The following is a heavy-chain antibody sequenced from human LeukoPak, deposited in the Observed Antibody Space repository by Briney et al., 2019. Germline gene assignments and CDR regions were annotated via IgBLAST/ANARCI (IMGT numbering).Heavy chain of an antibody. J-gene: IGHJ3*02. D-gene: IGHD3-22*01. CDR3: ARGVITMIVVVNAFDI. CDR1: GYTFTGYY. Sequence: GASVKVSCKASGYTFTGYYMHWVRQAPGQGLEWMGWNNPNSGGTNYAQKFQGRVTMTRDTSISTAYMELSRLRSDDTAVYYCARGVITMIVVVNAFDIWGQGTMVTVSS. CDR2: NNPNSGGT. V-gene: IGHV1-2*02.